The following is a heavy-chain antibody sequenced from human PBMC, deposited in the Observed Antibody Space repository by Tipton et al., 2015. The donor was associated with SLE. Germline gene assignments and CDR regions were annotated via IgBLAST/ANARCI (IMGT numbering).Heavy chain of an antibody. D-gene: IGHD5-18*01. Sequence: SLRLSCAASGYTFPTYAMHWVRQAPGKGLEWVAVISYDESIKYYADSVKGRFTISRDNAKNSLYLHMTSLKVEDTAVYFCARSEGYGHLPAFWGQGTRVVVSS. V-gene: IGHV3-30*04. CDR2: ISYDESIK. CDR1: GYTFPTYA. CDR3: ARSEGYGHLPAF. J-gene: IGHJ4*02.